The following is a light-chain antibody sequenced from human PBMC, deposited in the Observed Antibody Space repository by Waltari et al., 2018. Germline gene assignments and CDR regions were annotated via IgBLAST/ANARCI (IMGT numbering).Light chain of an antibody. CDR1: HNINIY. Sequence: DIQMTQSPSSLSASVGDTVTITCRASHNINIYLNWYQQKPGRAPKLLIHGASSLHTGVPSRFSGSGSGTDCTLTISSLQPEDFATYYCQQGYSTRFTFGPGTIVDMK. V-gene: IGKV1-39*01. J-gene: IGKJ3*01. CDR2: GAS. CDR3: QQGYSTRFT.